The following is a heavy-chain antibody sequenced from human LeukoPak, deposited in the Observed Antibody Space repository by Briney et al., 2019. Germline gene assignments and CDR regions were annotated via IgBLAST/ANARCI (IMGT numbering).Heavy chain of an antibody. J-gene: IGHJ4*02. Sequence: KASETLSLTCAVYGGSFSGYYWSWIRQPPGKGLEWIGEINHSGSTSYNPSLKSRVTISVDTSMNQFSLKLSSVTAADTAVYYCARGRFSSGWYDYWGQGTLVTVSS. CDR1: GGSFSGYY. D-gene: IGHD6-19*01. V-gene: IGHV4-34*01. CDR3: ARGRFSSGWYDY. CDR2: INHSGST.